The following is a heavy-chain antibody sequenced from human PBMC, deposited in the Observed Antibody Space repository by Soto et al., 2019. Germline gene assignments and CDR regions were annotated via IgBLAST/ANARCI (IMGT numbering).Heavy chain of an antibody. D-gene: IGHD1-26*01. V-gene: IGHV3-73*01. Sequence: GSLRLSSAASGFTFSGSAMHWVRQASGKGLEWVGRIRSKANSYATAYAASVKGRFTISRDDSKNTAYLQMNSLKTEDTAVYYCTRRRWELPDGYGMDVWGQGTAVTVSS. CDR1: GFTFSGSA. CDR2: IRSKANSYAT. J-gene: IGHJ6*02. CDR3: TRRRWELPDGYGMDV.